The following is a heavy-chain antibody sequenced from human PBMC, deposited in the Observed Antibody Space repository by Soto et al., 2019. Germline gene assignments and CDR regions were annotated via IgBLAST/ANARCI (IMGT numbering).Heavy chain of an antibody. V-gene: IGHV4-39*02. CDR1: GGSISSSTYS. D-gene: IGHD3-10*01. Sequence: QLQLQESGPGLVKPSETLSLTCTVSGGSISSSTYSWAWIRQPPGKGLEWIGSIFSGGATYFNPSLGSRLTISVDTSKNHFSLSLSSVTAAETAVYYCARRGTPGSFDYWGQGTLVTVSS. J-gene: IGHJ4*02. CDR3: ARRGTPGSFDY. CDR2: IFSGGAT.